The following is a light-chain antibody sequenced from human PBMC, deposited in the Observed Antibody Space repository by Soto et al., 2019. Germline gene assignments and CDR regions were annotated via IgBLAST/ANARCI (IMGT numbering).Light chain of an antibody. CDR1: QDISNY. CDR3: QQYDNLPLT. CDR2: GAS. V-gene: IGKV1-33*01. Sequence: IQMTQSPSSLSASVGDRVTITCQASQDISNYLNWYQQKPGKAPKLLIYGASNLETGVPSRFSGSGSGTDFTFTISSLQPEDIATYYCQQYDNLPLTFGGGTKVAIK. J-gene: IGKJ4*01.